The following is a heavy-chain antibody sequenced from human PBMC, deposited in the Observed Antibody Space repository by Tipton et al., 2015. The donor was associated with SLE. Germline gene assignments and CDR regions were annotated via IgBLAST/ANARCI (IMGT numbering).Heavy chain of an antibody. V-gene: IGHV4-38-2*01. CDR3: ARGGGSYAVYNWFDP. Sequence: LRLSCVVSGYSISSGYYWGWLRQPPGKGLGWVGNIYHSGSTYYNPSPKSRVTISVDTSKNQFSLKLNSLTAADTAVYYCARGGGSYAVYNWFDPWGQGTLVTVSS. J-gene: IGHJ5*02. CDR2: IYHSGST. D-gene: IGHD1-26*01. CDR1: GYSISSGYY.